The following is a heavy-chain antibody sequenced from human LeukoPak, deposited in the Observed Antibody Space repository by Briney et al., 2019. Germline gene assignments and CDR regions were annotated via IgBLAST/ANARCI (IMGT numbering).Heavy chain of an antibody. Sequence: PGGSLRLSCAASGFTFSRYWMSWVRQAPGKGLEWVANIKQDGSEKYYVDSVKGRFTISRDNAKNSLYLQMNSLRAEDTAVYYCARDELVVRGVNHYGMDVWGQGTTVTVSS. V-gene: IGHV3-7*01. CDR2: IKQDGSEK. CDR1: GFTFSRYW. J-gene: IGHJ6*02. CDR3: ARDELVVRGVNHYGMDV. D-gene: IGHD3-10*01.